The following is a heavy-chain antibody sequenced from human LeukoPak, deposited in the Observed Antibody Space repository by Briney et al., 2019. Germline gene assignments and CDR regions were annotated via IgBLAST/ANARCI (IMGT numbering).Heavy chain of an antibody. D-gene: IGHD6-13*01. CDR3: ARERTGYSSSWSHYYYYGMDV. V-gene: IGHV3-21*01. CDR1: GFTFSSYS. CDR2: ISSSSSYI. J-gene: IGHJ6*02. Sequence: RGSLRLSCAASGFTFSSYSMNWVRQAPGKGLEWVSSISSSSSYIYYADSVKGRFTISRDNAKNSLYLQMNSLRAEDTAVYYCARERTGYSSSWSHYYYYGMDVWGQGTTVTVSS.